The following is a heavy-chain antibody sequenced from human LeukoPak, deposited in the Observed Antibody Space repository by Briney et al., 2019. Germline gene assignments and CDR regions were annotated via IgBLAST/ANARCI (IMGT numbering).Heavy chain of an antibody. D-gene: IGHD4-23*01. V-gene: IGHV4-59*01. Sequence: GSLRLSCAASGFTFSSYAMSWIRQPPGKRLEWIGYMQYSGSTNYNPSLKSRVTLSVDTSKNQMYLNLSSVTAADTAVYYCARHSGDYGGVFDIWGQGTMVTVSS. J-gene: IGHJ3*02. CDR3: ARHSGDYGGVFDI. CDR1: GFTFSSYA. CDR2: MQYSGST.